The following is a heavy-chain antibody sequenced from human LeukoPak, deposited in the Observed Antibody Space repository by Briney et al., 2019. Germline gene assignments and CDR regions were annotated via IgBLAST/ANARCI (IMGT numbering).Heavy chain of an antibody. Sequence: GGSLRLSCAASGFTFSSYWMSWVRQAPGKGLEWVANIKQDGSEKYYMDSVKGRFTISRDNAKNSLYLQMNSLRAEDTAVYYCARESSIAARPTYYYYMDVWGKGTTVTVSS. CDR1: GFTFSSYW. CDR2: IKQDGSEK. CDR3: ARESSIAARPTYYYYMDV. D-gene: IGHD6-6*01. V-gene: IGHV3-7*01. J-gene: IGHJ6*03.